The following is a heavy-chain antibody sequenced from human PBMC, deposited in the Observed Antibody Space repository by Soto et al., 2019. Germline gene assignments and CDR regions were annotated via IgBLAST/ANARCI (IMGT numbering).Heavy chain of an antibody. Sequence: GGSLRLSCAASGFTFSSYGMHWVRQAPGKGLEWVAVIWYDGSNKYYADSVKGRFTISRDNSKNTLYLQMNSLRAEDTAVYYCARVLRYFDWLFDFDYWGQGTLVTVSS. CDR1: GFTFSSYG. J-gene: IGHJ4*02. CDR2: IWYDGSNK. D-gene: IGHD3-9*01. CDR3: ARVLRYFDWLFDFDY. V-gene: IGHV3-33*01.